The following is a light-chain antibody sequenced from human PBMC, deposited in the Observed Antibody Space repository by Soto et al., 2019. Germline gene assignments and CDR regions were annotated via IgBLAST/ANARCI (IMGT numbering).Light chain of an antibody. CDR1: TSNIGSNY. Sequence: QSVLTQPPSASGTPGQGVTISCSGSTSNIGSNYVYWYQQLPGTAPKLLIYRNNQRPSGVPDRFSGSKSGSSASLAISGLRSDDEADYYCQSYDSSLRGVFGGGTKLTVL. CDR2: RNN. V-gene: IGLV1-47*01. CDR3: QSYDSSLRGV. J-gene: IGLJ2*01.